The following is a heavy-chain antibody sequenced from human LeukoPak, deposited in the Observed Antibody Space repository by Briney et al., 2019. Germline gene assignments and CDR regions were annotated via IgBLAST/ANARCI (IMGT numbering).Heavy chain of an antibody. V-gene: IGHV4-59*02. Sequence: SETLSLTCLVSGASVSSSHWNWIRQLPGKGLEWIGCLSYTGKTDYNPSLTGRVTISLDTSKNQVSLKLKSLTAADTAVYYCSEGYFEPFDHWGQGISVTVSS. CDR1: GASVSSSH. J-gene: IGHJ4*02. CDR2: LSYTGKT. D-gene: IGHD5-24*01. CDR3: SEGYFEPFDH.